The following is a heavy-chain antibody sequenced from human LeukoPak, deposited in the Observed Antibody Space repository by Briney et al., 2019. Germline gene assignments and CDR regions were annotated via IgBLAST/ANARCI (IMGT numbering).Heavy chain of an antibody. J-gene: IGHJ6*03. CDR3: ARLGSTAAAGTYYYYYYMDV. Sequence: SETLSLTCTVSGGSISSYYWSWIRQPPGKGLEWIGYIYYSGSTDYNPSLKSRVTISVDTSKNQFSLKLSSVTAADTAVYYCARLGSTAAAGTYYYYYYMDVWGKGTTVTISS. CDR1: GGSISSYY. D-gene: IGHD6-13*01. V-gene: IGHV4-59*08. CDR2: IYYSGST.